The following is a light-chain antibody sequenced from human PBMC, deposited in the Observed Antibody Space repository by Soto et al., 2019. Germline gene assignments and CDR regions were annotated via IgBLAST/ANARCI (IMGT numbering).Light chain of an antibody. Sequence: EIELTQSQATLSVSPVEVARLXCRASQSVRSNLAWYQRKPGQAPRLLIYDASTRATGVPARFSGSGSGTDFTLTISSLQSEDFAVYYCQQYNNWWAFGQGTKVDI. CDR3: QQYNNWWA. CDR2: DAS. CDR1: QSVRSN. J-gene: IGKJ1*01. V-gene: IGKV3-15*01.